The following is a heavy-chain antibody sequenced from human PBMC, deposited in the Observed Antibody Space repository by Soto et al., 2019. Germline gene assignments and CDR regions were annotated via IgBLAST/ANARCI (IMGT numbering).Heavy chain of an antibody. CDR2: MNPNTGNT. V-gene: IGHV1-8*01. CDR3: GRGGWGPLFDF. D-gene: IGHD3-16*01. J-gene: IGHJ4*02. Sequence: QVQLVQSGADMKKPGASVKVSCKASGYTFTPYDINWVRQATGQGLEWMGWMNPNTGNTGFAQQYQDRVTMTRNTCISTAYMELSRLRSEDTALYLCGRGGWGPLFDFWGQGTPVTVSS. CDR1: GYTFTPYD.